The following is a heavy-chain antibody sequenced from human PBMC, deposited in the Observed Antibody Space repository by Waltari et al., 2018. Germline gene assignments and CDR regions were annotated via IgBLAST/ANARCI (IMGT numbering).Heavy chain of an antibody. Sequence: QVQLQESGPGLVKPSETLSLTCTVSGGSISSYYWSWIRQPPGKGLEWIGYIYYSGSTNYNPSLKSRVTISVDTSKNQFSLKLSSVTAADTAVYYCARAFSGYDLSYFDYWGQGTLVTVSS. CDR2: IYYSGST. D-gene: IGHD5-12*01. V-gene: IGHV4-59*01. J-gene: IGHJ4*02. CDR3: ARAFSGYDLSYFDY. CDR1: GGSISSYY.